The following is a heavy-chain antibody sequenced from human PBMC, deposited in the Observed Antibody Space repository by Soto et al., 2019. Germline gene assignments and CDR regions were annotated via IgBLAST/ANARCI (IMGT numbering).Heavy chain of an antibody. CDR2: LGSSDNT. CDR1: GFTVTNYD. CDR3: ARRPGYYMGD. V-gene: IGHV3-23*01. J-gene: IGHJ6*03. Sequence: GGSLRLSCAASGFTVTNYDMSWVRQAPGQGLEWVSTLGSSDNTYYADSVKGRFTISRDNSKNTLYLQMNSLKAEDTALYYCARRPGYYMGDWGKGTPVTVSS.